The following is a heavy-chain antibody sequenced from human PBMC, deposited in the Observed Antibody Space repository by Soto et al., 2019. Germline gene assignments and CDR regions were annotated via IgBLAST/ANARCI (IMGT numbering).Heavy chain of an antibody. D-gene: IGHD3-22*01. CDR2: IKQDESRK. Sequence: EVQLVESGGGLVQPGESLRLTCAASGFSLSNYWMTWVRQAPGKGLEWVANIKQDESRKSYLDAVRGRFTIYRDNARNPQYLQMNSLRAEDSALYYCARDVAPGDSTYYLDAFDLWGQGTMVTVSS. J-gene: IGHJ3*01. CDR1: GFSLSNYW. CDR3: ARDVAPGDSTYYLDAFDL. V-gene: IGHV3-7*05.